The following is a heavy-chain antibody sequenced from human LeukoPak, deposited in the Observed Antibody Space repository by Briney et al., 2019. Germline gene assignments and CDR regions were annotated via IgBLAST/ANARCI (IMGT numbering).Heavy chain of an antibody. Sequence: SETLSLTCTVSGGSISSSSYYWGWIRQPPGKGLEWIGSIYYSGSTYYNPSLKSRVTISVDTSKNQFSLKLSSVTAADTAVYYCARGVVIAPQTFDYWGQGTLVTVSS. V-gene: IGHV4-39*07. CDR3: ARGVVIAPQTFDY. CDR1: GGSISSSSYY. CDR2: IYYSGST. J-gene: IGHJ4*02. D-gene: IGHD2-21*01.